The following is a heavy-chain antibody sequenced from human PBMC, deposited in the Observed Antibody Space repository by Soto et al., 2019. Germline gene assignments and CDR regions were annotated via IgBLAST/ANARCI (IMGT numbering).Heavy chain of an antibody. Sequence: QVQLVESGGGLVQPGRSLRLSCAASGFTFSSYGMHWVRQAPGKGLEWVAVIWYDGSNKYYADSVKGRFTISRDNSKNTLYLQMNSLRAEDTAVYYCARDQRPTHNYGDPTRVDYYYGMDVWGQGTTVTVSS. CDR3: ARDQRPTHNYGDPTRVDYYYGMDV. CDR2: IWYDGSNK. V-gene: IGHV3-33*01. CDR1: GFTFSSYG. J-gene: IGHJ6*02. D-gene: IGHD4-17*01.